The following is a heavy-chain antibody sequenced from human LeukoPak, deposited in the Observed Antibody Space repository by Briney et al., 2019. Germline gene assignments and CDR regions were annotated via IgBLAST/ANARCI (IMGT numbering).Heavy chain of an antibody. J-gene: IGHJ4*02. D-gene: IGHD6-19*01. CDR1: GFTFSSYG. CDR3: AKELSSGLDY. V-gene: IGHV3-30*18. CDR2: ISYDGSNK. Sequence: GGSLRLSCAASGFTFSSYGMHWVRQAPGKRLEWVAVISYDGSNKYYADSVKGRFTISRDNSKNTLYLQMNSLRAEDTAVYYCAKELSSGLDYWGQGTLVTVSS.